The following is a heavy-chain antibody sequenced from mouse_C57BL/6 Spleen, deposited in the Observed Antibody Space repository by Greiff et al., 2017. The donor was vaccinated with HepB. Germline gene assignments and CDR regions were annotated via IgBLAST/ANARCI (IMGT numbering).Heavy chain of an antibody. CDR2: IHPNSGNT. J-gene: IGHJ2*01. CDR3: ARGGTQHGGDY. D-gene: IGHD1-2*01. Sequence: QVQLKQPGAELVKPWASVKLSCKASGYTFTKYRMHRVKQRPGQGLEWIGMIHPNSGNTNYNEKFKGKATLTVDKSSSTAYMQLSSLTSEDSAVYYCARGGTQHGGDYWGQGTTLTVSS. CDR1: GYTFTKYR. V-gene: IGHV1-64*01.